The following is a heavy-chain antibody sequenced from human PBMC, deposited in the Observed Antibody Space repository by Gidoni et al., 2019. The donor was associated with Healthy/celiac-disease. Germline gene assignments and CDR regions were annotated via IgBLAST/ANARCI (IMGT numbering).Heavy chain of an antibody. CDR3: AILYGDYEYVDY. D-gene: IGHD4-17*01. CDR1: GGSFSGYY. V-gene: IGHV4-34*01. J-gene: IGHJ4*02. Sequence: QVQLQQWGAGLLKPSETLSLTFAVYGGSFSGYYWSWIRQPPGKGLEWIGEINHSGSTNYNPSLKRRVTISVDTSKNQFSLKLSSVTAADTAVYYCAILYGDYEYVDYWGQGTLVTVSS. CDR2: INHSGST.